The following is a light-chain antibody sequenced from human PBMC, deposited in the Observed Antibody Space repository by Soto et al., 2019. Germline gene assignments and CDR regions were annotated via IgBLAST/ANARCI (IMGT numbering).Light chain of an antibody. CDR1: SSNIGAGYD. CDR2: DVS. V-gene: IGLV1-40*01. J-gene: IGLJ3*02. Sequence: QSVLTQPPSVSGAPGQRVTISCTGSSSNIGAGYDVHWYQQHPGKAPKLMIYDVSKWPSGVPDRFSGSKSGNTASLTISGLQAEDEADYYCCSYAGNSLWVFGGGTQLTVL. CDR3: CSYAGNSLWV.